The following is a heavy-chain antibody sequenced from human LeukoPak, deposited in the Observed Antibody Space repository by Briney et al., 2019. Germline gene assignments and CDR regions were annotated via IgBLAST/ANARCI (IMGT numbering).Heavy chain of an antibody. CDR3: ARDRSYTNPPGY. CDR1: GYTFTSYG. J-gene: IGHJ4*02. D-gene: IGHD4-11*01. Sequence: ASVKVSCKASGYTFTSYGISWVRQAPGQGLEWMGWISAYNGNTNYAQKLQGRVTMTTDTSTTTAYMELRSLRSDDTAVYYCARDRSYTNPPGYWGQGTLVTVSS. CDR2: ISAYNGNT. V-gene: IGHV1-18*01.